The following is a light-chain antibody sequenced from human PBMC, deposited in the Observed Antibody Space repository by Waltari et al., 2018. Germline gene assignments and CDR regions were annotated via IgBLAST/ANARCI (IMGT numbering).Light chain of an antibody. J-gene: IGKJ1*01. V-gene: IGKV1-39*01. CDR2: AAS. CDR1: QTISSY. CDR3: QQSYSSPWT. Sequence: DLQMTQSPSSLSASVGDRVTITCRASQTISSYLNWYQQKPGKAPKLLIYAASSLQSGVPSRFSGSGSGPDFTLTISSLQPEDFATYYCQQSYSSPWTFGQGTKVEV.